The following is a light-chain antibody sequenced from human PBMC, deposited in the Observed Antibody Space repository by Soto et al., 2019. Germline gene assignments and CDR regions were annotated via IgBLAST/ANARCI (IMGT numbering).Light chain of an antibody. Sequence: EVVLTHSPGTRSLSPGERATLSCRASQSFNNNYLAWYQQKPGQAPRLIIYGSSSRATGIPDRFSGSGSGTDFTLTISRLEPEDFAVYYCHHSGSSSRTFGGRTTVEIK. J-gene: IGKJ4*01. V-gene: IGKV3-20*01. CDR1: QSFNNNY. CDR3: HHSGSSSRT. CDR2: GSS.